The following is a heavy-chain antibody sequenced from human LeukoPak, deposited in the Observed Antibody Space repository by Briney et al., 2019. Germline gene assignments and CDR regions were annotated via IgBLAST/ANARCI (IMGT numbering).Heavy chain of an antibody. CDR3: ARDGGGLYYYYGMDV. V-gene: IGHV3-7*01. CDR1: GFTFSSYW. CDR2: IKQDGSEK. Sequence: GGSLRLSCAASGFTFSSYWMSWVRQAPGKGLEWVANIKQDGSEKYYVDSVKGRFTISRDNAKNSLYLQMNSLRAEDTAVYYCARDGGGLYYYYGMDVWGQATTANVSS. J-gene: IGHJ6*02. D-gene: IGHD2-15*01.